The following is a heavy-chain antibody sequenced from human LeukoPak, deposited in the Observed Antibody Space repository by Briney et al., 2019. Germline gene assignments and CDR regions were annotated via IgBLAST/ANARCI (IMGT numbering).Heavy chain of an antibody. CDR2: ISAYNGNT. J-gene: IGHJ4*02. V-gene: IGHV1-18*04. CDR1: GYTFTGYY. CDR3: AREGSSSWYVVY. Sequence: ASVKVPCKASGYTFTGYYMHWVRQPPGQGLEWMGWISAYNGNTNYAQKLQGRVTMTTDTSTSTAFMELRSLRCDDAAVYYCAREGSSSWYVVYWGQGTLVTVSS. D-gene: IGHD6-13*01.